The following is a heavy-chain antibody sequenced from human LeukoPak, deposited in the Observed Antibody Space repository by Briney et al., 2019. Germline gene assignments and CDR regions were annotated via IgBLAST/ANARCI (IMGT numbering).Heavy chain of an antibody. CDR2: ISHDGSNK. V-gene: IGHV3-30*03. CDR1: GFTFSSYG. J-gene: IGHJ4*02. CDR3: ARGASGWREYYFDY. Sequence: GGSLRLSCSASGFTFSSYGMHWVRQAPGKGLEWVAVISHDGSNKYYADSVKGRFTISRDNSKNTLYLQMNSLRAEDTAVYYCARGASGWREYYFDYWGQGTLVTVSS. D-gene: IGHD6-19*01.